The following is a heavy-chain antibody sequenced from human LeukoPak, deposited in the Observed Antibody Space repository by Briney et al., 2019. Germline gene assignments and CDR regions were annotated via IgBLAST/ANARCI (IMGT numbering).Heavy chain of an antibody. Sequence: GGSLRSPCEASGFTFRTYWMNWVRQAPGKGLEWVACVKPDGSEQYYADSLEGRFTISRDNAKNSVYLQLYSLTADDTAVYYCARYNAAFDFWGQGYLVSVSS. V-gene: IGHV3-7*01. CDR3: ARYNAAFDF. D-gene: IGHD1-1*01. J-gene: IGHJ4*02. CDR2: VKPDGSEQ. CDR1: GFTFRTYW.